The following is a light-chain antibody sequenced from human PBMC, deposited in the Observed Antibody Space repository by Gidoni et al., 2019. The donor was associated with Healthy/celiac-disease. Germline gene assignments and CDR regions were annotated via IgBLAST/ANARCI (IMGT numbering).Light chain of an antibody. CDR1: QGIRND. V-gene: IGKV1-6*01. J-gene: IGKJ1*01. Sequence: AIQMTQSPSSLSASVGDRVTITCRASQGIRNDIVWYQQKPGKAPKLLIYAASSLQSGVPSRFSGSGSGTDFTLTISSLQPEDFATYYCLQDYNYPRTFGQXTKVEIK. CDR2: AAS. CDR3: LQDYNYPRT.